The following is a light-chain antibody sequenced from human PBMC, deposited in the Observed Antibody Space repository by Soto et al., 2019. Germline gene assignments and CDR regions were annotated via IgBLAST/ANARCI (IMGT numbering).Light chain of an antibody. CDR1: SGHSSYA. J-gene: IGLJ7*01. CDR2: VNSDGSL. CDR3: QTWGTGIRV. V-gene: IGLV4-69*01. Sequence: QSVLTQSPSASASLGASVKLTCTLSSGHSSYAIAWHQQQPEKGPRYLMKVNSDGSLSKGDGIPDRFSGSSSGAERYLTISSLQSEDEADYYCQTWGTGIRVFGGGTQLTVL.